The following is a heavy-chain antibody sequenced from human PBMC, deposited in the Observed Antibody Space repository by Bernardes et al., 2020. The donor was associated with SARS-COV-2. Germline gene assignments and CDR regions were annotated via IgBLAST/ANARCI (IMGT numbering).Heavy chain of an antibody. D-gene: IGHD4-17*01. CDR3: ARDRYGANDY. J-gene: IGHJ4*02. Sequence: GGSLILSCAASGFTFSDYWMHWVRQAPGKGLEWVSRINNDGTTTPCADSVKGRFTISRDNSKNTLYLQMNSLRAEDTAVYFCARDRYGANDYWGQGTLVTVSS. V-gene: IGHV3-74*01. CDR2: INNDGTTT. CDR1: GFTFSDYW.